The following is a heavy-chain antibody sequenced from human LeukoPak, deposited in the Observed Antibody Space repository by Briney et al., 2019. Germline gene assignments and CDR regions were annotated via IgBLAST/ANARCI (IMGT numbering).Heavy chain of an antibody. CDR1: GGSFSGYY. V-gene: IGHV4-34*01. J-gene: IGHJ3*02. Sequence: PSETLSLTCAVYGGSFSGYYWSWIRQPPGKGLEWIGEINHSGSTNYNPSLKSRVTISVDTSKNQFSLKLSSVTAADTAVYYCARTRGVTTLDAFDIWGQGTMVTVSS. CDR3: ARTRGVTTLDAFDI. D-gene: IGHD3-10*01. CDR2: INHSGST.